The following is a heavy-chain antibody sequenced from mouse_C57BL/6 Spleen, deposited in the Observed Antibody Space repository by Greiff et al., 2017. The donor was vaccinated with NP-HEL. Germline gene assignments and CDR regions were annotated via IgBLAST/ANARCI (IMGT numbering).Heavy chain of an antibody. D-gene: IGHD2-3*01. V-gene: IGHV1-15*01. Sequence: VQLQQPGAELVRPGASVTLSCKASGYTFTDYEMHWVKQTPVHGLEWIGAIDPETGGTAYNQKFKGKAILTADKSSSTAYMELRSLTSEDSAVYYCTREGYYDFDYWGQGTTLTVSS. J-gene: IGHJ2*01. CDR3: TREGYYDFDY. CDR2: IDPETGGT. CDR1: GYTFTDYE.